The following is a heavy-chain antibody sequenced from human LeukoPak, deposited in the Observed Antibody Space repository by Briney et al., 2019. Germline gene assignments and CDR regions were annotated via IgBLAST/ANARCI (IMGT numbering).Heavy chain of an antibody. Sequence: GGSLRLSCAASGFTVSTEYMSWVRQAPGKGLEWVSVIYNDGSTYYADSVKGRFTISRDNSKNMLYLQMKSLRAEDTAVYYCARSFSSGATAPDYWGQGTLVTVSS. CDR3: ARSFSSGATAPDY. D-gene: IGHD1-26*01. V-gene: IGHV3-53*01. J-gene: IGHJ4*02. CDR2: IYNDGST. CDR1: GFTVSTEY.